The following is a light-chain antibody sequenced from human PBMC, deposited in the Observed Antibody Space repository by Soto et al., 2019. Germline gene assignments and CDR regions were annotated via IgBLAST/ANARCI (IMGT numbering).Light chain of an antibody. CDR2: GAS. V-gene: IGKV3-20*01. CDR1: QNLISDY. Sequence: EIVLTQSPGTLSLSPGERATLSCRASQNLISDYLAWYQQKPGQPPRLLIYGASLRATGIPDRFSGSGSGTAFTLNISTVEPEDSAVYYCQRYGRSPTWTFGQGTKVDIK. J-gene: IGKJ1*01. CDR3: QRYGRSPTWT.